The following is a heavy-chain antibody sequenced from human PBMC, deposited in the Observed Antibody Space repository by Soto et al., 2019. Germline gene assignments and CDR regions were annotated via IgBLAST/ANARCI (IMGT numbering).Heavy chain of an antibody. Sequence: GASVKVSCKASGGTFSSYAISWVRQAPGQGLEWMGGIIPIFGTANYAQKFQGRVTITADESTSTAYMELSSLRSEDTAVYYCARVGGSGYDRSRLDPSYFDYWGQGTLVTVSS. V-gene: IGHV1-69*13. D-gene: IGHD5-12*01. J-gene: IGHJ4*02. CDR3: ARVGGSGYDRSRLDPSYFDY. CDR2: IIPIFGTA. CDR1: GGTFSSYA.